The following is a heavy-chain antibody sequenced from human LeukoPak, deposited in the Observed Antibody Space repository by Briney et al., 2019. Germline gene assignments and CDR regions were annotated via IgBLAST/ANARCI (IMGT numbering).Heavy chain of an antibody. CDR1: GFTFSSYW. Sequence: GSLRLSCAASGFTFSSYWMTWVRQAPGKGLEWIGYIYYSGSTNYNPSLKSRVTISVDTSKNQFSLKLSSVTAADTAVYYCARGIQTYSSSWYGPYYYYMDVWGKGATVTISS. J-gene: IGHJ6*03. CDR3: ARGIQTYSSSWYGPYYYYMDV. CDR2: IYYSGST. V-gene: IGHV4-59*01. D-gene: IGHD6-13*01.